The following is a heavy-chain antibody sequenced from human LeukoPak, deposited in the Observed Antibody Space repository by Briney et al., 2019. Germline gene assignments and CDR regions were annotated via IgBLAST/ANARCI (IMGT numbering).Heavy chain of an antibody. J-gene: IGHJ1*01. V-gene: IGHV3-23*01. CDR2: ISGSGGST. CDR1: GFTFSSYA. D-gene: IGHD3-22*01. Sequence: GGSLRLSCAASGFTFSSYAMSWVRQAPGKGLEWVSAISGSGGSTYYADSVKGRFTISRDNSKNTLYLQMNSLRAEDTAVYYCAEGRQISTRKVVVMTGYFHHWGQGTLVTVSS. CDR3: AEGRQISTRKVVVMTGYFHH.